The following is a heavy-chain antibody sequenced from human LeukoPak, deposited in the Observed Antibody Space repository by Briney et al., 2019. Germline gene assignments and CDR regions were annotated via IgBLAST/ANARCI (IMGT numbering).Heavy chain of an antibody. V-gene: IGHV1-2*02. D-gene: IGHD2-15*01. J-gene: IGHJ4*02. CDR2: INPNSGGT. CDR3: ARVRYCSGGSCYRGYFDY. CDR1: GYTFTGYY. Sequence: GASVKVSCKASGYTFTGYYMHWVRQAPGQGFEWMGWINPNSGGTNYAQKFQGRVTMTRDTSISTAYMELSRLRSDDTAVYYCARVRYCSGGSCYRGYFDYWGQGTLVTVSS.